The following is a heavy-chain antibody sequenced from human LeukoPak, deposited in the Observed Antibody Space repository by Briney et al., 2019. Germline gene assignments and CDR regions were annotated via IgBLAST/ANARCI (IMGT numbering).Heavy chain of an antibody. D-gene: IGHD3-16*01. Sequence: GGSLRLSCAASGCTFSGYSIHWVRQAPGKGLEWVAVIAYDGSNKYYADSVKGRFTISRDNSKNTLYLQMNSLRAEDTAVYYCAREPFGGYQYYYYYYGMDVWGKGSTVTVSS. CDR3: AREPFGGYQYYYYYYGMDV. CDR2: IAYDGSNK. J-gene: IGHJ6*04. CDR1: GCTFSGYS. V-gene: IGHV3-30*04.